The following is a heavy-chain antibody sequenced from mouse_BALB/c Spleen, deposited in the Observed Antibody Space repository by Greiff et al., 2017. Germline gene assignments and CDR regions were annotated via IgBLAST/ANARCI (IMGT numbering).Heavy chain of an antibody. CDR1: GFTFSSFG. J-gene: IGHJ4*01. V-gene: IGHV5-17*02. CDR3: ARGAYGNAYAMDY. Sequence: EVMLVESGGGLVQPGGSRKLSCAASGFTFSSFGMHWVRQAPEKGLEWVAYISSGSSTIYYADTVKGRFTISRDNPKNTLFLQMTSLRSEDTAMYYCARGAYGNAYAMDYWGQGTSVTVSS. D-gene: IGHD2-10*02. CDR2: ISSGSSTI.